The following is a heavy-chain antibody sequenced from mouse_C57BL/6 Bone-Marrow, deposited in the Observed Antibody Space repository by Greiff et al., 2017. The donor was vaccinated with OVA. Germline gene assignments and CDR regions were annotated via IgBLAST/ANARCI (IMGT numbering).Heavy chain of an antibody. V-gene: IGHV1-82*01. CDR3: ARHEDCYYASYFDY. CDR1: GYAFSSSW. D-gene: IGHD2-3*01. J-gene: IGHJ2*01. Sequence: VNLVESGPELVKPGASVKISCKASGYAFSSSWMNWVKQRPGKGLEWIGRIYPGDGDTNYNGKFKGKATLTADKSSSTAYMQLSSLTSEDSAVYVCARHEDCYYASYFDYWGQGTTLTVSS. CDR2: IYPGDGDT.